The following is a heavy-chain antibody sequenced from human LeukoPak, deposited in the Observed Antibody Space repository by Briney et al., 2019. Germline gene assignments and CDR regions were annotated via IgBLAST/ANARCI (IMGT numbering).Heavy chain of an antibody. CDR3: AKGDSPGKEWLEVIDY. Sequence: GGSLTLSCAASGFTFSNYGIHWVRQAPGKGLEWVAFIRYDESNKYYADSVKGRFTIFRDNSKNTLYLQMNSLRAEDTAVYYCAKGDSPGKEWLEVIDYWGQGTLVTVSA. J-gene: IGHJ4*02. D-gene: IGHD3-3*01. CDR2: IRYDESNK. CDR1: GFTFSNYG. V-gene: IGHV3-30*02.